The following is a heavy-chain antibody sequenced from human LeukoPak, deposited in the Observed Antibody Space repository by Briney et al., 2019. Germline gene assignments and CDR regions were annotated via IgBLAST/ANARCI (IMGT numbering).Heavy chain of an antibody. CDR3: ARGSDIVVVPAAPPGFRGFDY. D-gene: IGHD2-2*01. V-gene: IGHV4-34*01. Sequence: SETLSLTCAVYGGSFSGYYWSWIRQPPGKGLEWIGEINHSGSTNYNPSLKSRVTISVDTSKNQFSLKLSSVTAADTAVYYCARGSDIVVVPAAPPGFRGFDYWGQGTLVTVSS. J-gene: IGHJ4*02. CDR2: INHSGST. CDR1: GGSFSGYY.